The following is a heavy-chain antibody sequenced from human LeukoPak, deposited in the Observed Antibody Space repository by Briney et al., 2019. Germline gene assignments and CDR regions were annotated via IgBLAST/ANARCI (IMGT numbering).Heavy chain of an antibody. CDR3: AAEDSSTSSMDV. D-gene: IGHD2-2*01. J-gene: IGHJ6*04. Sequence: SETLSLTCAVYGGSFSGYYWSWIRQPPGKGLEWIGEINHSGSTNYNPSLKSRVTISVDTSKNQFSLKLSSVTAADTGVYYCAAEDSSTSSMDVWGKGTTVTVSS. CDR1: GGSFSGYY. CDR2: INHSGST. V-gene: IGHV4-34*01.